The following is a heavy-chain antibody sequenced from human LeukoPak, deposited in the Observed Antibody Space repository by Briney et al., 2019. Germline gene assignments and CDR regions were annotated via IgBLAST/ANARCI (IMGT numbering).Heavy chain of an antibody. CDR3: ARDWGRHTEY. V-gene: IGHV3-21*01. D-gene: IGHD3-16*01. J-gene: IGHJ4*02. Sequence: GGSLRLSCAASGLTFSRYSMNWVRQAPGKGLEWVSSISSSSSYIYYADSVKGRFTISRDNAKNSLYVQMNSLRAEDTAVYYGARDWGRHTEYWGQGTLVTVSS. CDR2: ISSSSSYI. CDR1: GLTFSRYS.